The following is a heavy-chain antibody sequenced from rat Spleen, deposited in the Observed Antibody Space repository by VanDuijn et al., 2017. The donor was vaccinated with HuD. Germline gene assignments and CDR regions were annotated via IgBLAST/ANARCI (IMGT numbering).Heavy chain of an antibody. CDR2: VSHDGSRS. D-gene: IGHD1-2*01. J-gene: IGHJ3*01. V-gene: IGHV5-20*01. CDR1: GFTFSNYY. CDR3: TTDRDYYSSYIPRFAY. Sequence: EVQLVESGGGLVQPGRSLKLSCAASGFTFSNYYMAWVRQAPTKGLEWVASVSHDGSRSFYRDSVKGRFTISRDNAKSTQYLQMDSLRPEDTATYYCTTDRDYYSSYIPRFAYWGQGTLVTVSS.